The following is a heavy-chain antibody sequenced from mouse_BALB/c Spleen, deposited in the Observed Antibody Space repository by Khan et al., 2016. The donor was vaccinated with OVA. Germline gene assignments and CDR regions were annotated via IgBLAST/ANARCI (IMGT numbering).Heavy chain of an antibody. CDR3: AASILVYSSLDH. V-gene: IGHV1-7*01. CDR2: INPSTGYT. Sequence: VQLQESGAELAKPGASVKMSCKASGYTFTSYWMHWVKQRPGQGLEWIGYINPSTGYTEYNQKFKDKATLTTDKSSSTAYMQLSSLTSEDSAVHYCAASILVYSSLDHWGQGTSVTVSA. D-gene: IGHD2-12*01. CDR1: GYTFTSYW. J-gene: IGHJ4*01.